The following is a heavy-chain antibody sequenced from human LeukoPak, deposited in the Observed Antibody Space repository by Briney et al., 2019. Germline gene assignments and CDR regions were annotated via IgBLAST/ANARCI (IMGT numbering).Heavy chain of an antibody. CDR2: ISSSSSYI. CDR3: ASLSGLGSYSDRFYY. Sequence: GGSLRLSCAASGFTFSSYSMNWVRQAPGKGLEWVSSISSSSSYIYYADSVKGRFTISRDNAKNSLYLQMNSLRAEDTAVYYCASLSGLGSYSDRFYYWGQRKLGTVSS. D-gene: IGHD3-10*01. V-gene: IGHV3-21*01. CDR1: GFTFSSYS. J-gene: IGHJ4*02.